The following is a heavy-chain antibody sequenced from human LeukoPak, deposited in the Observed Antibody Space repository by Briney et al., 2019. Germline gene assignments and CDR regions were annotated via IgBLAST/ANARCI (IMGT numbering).Heavy chain of an antibody. V-gene: IGHV1-69*05. CDR1: GGTFSSYA. CDR2: IIPIFGTA. D-gene: IGHD3-22*01. CDR3: ARDPGYYYDSRDSNFDY. J-gene: IGHJ4*02. Sequence: SVKVSCKASGGTFSSYAISWVRQAPGQGLEWMGGIIPIFGTANYAQKFQGRVTITTDESTSTAYMELSSLRSEDTAVYYCARDPGYYYDSRDSNFDYWGQGTLVTVSS.